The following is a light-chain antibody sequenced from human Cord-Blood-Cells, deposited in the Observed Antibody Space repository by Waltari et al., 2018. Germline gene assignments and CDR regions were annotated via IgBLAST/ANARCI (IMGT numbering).Light chain of an antibody. Sequence: IQLTQSPSSLSASVGDRVTITCRASQGISSYLAWYQQKPGKAPKLLIYAASPLQSGVPSRFSGSGSVTDFTLTISSLQPEDFATYYCQQLNSYPLTFGGGTKVEIK. CDR1: QGISSY. V-gene: IGKV1-9*01. J-gene: IGKJ4*01. CDR3: QQLNSYPLT. CDR2: AAS.